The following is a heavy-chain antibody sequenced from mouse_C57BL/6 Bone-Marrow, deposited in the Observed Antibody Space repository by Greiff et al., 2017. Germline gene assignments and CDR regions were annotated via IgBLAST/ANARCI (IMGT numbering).Heavy chain of an antibody. CDR2: SRNKAYDYTT. V-gene: IGHV7-1*01. Sequence: EVNVVESGGGLVQSGRSLRLSCATSGFTFSDFYMEWVRQAPGKGLEWIAASRNKAYDYTTEYSASVKGRFIVSRDTSQSILYLQMNALRAEDTAIYYGARDGDSSGPFDYWGQGTTLTVSS. J-gene: IGHJ2*01. CDR1: GFTFSDFY. D-gene: IGHD3-2*02. CDR3: ARDGDSSGPFDY.